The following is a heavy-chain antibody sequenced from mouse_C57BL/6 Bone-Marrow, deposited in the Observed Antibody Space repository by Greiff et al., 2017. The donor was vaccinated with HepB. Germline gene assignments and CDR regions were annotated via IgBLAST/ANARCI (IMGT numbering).Heavy chain of an antibody. J-gene: IGHJ2*01. CDR2: IYPGDGDT. Sequence: QVQLQQPGPELVKPGASVKISCKASGYAFSSSWMNWVKQRPGTGLEWIGRIYPGDGDTNYNGKFKGKATLTVDQSSSTAYMQLSSLTSEDSAFYVSEVYDHDGYYFDYWGQGTTLTVSS. D-gene: IGHD2-4*01. V-gene: IGHV1-82*01. CDR3: EVYDHDGYYFDY. CDR1: GYAFSSSW.